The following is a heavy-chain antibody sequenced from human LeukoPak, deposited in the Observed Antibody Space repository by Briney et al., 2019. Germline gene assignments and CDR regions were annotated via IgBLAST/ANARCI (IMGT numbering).Heavy chain of an antibody. CDR2: IYYGGST. V-gene: IGHV4-39*01. D-gene: IGHD4/OR15-4a*01. CDR1: GGSINSRSDY. Sequence: SETLSLTCTVSGGSINSRSDYWGWIRQPPGKGLEWIGSIYYGGSTHYNPSLKSRVTMSIDTSKNQFSLRLSSVTAADTAVYYCARRPGEYGGNDFDYWGQGTLVTVSS. CDR3: ARRPGEYGGNDFDY. J-gene: IGHJ4*02.